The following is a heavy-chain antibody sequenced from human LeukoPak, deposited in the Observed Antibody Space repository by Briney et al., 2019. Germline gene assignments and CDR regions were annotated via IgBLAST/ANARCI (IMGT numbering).Heavy chain of an antibody. J-gene: IGHJ4*02. CDR1: GYTFANFG. D-gene: IGHD2-2*02. CDR3: ARTCSSSSCYMVH. Sequence: GASVKVSCKASGYTFANFGITWVRQAPGQGLEWMGWISVYNGNTNYAQNLQGRVTLTTDTSTSTAYMELRSLRSDDTALYYCARTCSSSSCYMVHWGQGTLVTV. V-gene: IGHV1-18*01. CDR2: ISVYNGNT.